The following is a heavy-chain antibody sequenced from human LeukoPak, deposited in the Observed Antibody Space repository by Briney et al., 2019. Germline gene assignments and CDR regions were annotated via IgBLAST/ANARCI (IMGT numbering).Heavy chain of an antibody. D-gene: IGHD7-27*01. Sequence: GRSLRLSCAASGFTFSSYVMHWVRQAPGKGLEWEAVIWYDGFNKYYADSVKGRFTISRDNSKNTLYLQMNSLRAEDTAVYYCARDLGNWGWNDFWGQGTLVTVSS. CDR2: IWYDGFNK. CDR1: GFTFSSYV. V-gene: IGHV3-33*01. CDR3: ARDLGNWGWNDF. J-gene: IGHJ4*02.